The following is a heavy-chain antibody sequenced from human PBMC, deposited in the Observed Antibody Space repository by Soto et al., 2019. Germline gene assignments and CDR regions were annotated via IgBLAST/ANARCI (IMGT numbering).Heavy chain of an antibody. CDR1: GTIFSSYT. Sequence: QVQLVQSGAEVKKPGSSVRVSCKASGTIFSSYTISWVRQAPGQGLEWMGRIIPILGETNSAQKFQGRVTLTADKSTNTAYMQVNSLRLEDTAVYYCARGLGGRMDDWGQGTTVTVSS. CDR2: IIPILGET. CDR3: ARGLGGRMDD. V-gene: IGHV1-69*08. J-gene: IGHJ6*02. D-gene: IGHD3-16*01.